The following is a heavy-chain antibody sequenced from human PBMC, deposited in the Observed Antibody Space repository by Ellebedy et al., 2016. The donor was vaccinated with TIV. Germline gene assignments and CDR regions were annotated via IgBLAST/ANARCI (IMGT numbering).Heavy chain of an antibody. J-gene: IGHJ4*02. Sequence: ASVKVSXXASGYTFTGYYMNWVRQAPGETPEWMGWINPNSGGTNYAQNFQGRVTMTRDTSINTAYMELSRLRSDDTAGYYCATSVTPRSATFDYWGQGTLVTVSS. V-gene: IGHV1-2*02. CDR1: GYTFTGYY. CDR2: INPNSGGT. CDR3: ATSVTPRSATFDY. D-gene: IGHD4-23*01.